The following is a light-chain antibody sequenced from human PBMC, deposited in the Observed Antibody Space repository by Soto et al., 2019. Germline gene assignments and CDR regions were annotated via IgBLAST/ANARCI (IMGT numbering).Light chain of an antibody. V-gene: IGKV1-5*01. CDR1: QSISSW. Sequence: DIQMTQSPSTLSASVGDRVTITCRARQSISSWLAWYQQKPGKAPKLLIYDASSLESGVPSRFSGSGSGTEFTLTISSLQPDDFATYYCQQYNSYPEFGQGTKVEIK. CDR2: DAS. J-gene: IGKJ1*01. CDR3: QQYNSYPE.